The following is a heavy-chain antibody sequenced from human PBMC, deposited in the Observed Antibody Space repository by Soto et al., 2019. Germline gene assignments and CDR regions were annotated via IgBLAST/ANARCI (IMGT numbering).Heavy chain of an antibody. J-gene: IGHJ5*01. Sequence: EVQLLESGGGFVQPGGSLRLSCVASGFTFSSYAMSWVRQAPGKGLEWVSAISDTGSSTYYADSVKGRFTVSRDNSKNTLYLQLNSLRVEDTAVYYCAKVVPYASLPKGWLASWGLGTLVTVSS. CDR3: AKVVPYASLPKGWLAS. V-gene: IGHV3-23*01. CDR1: GFTFSSYA. CDR2: ISDTGSST. D-gene: IGHD2-2*01.